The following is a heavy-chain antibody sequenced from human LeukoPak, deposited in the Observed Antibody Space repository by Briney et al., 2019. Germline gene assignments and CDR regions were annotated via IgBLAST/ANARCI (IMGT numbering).Heavy chain of an antibody. CDR1: GFTFTSYW. CDR3: ARDRSRSVY. Sequence: GGSLRLSCEASGFTFTSYWMSWVRQAPGKGLEWVANIKPDGSEKYYVDSVTGRFTIPRDNAKNSLYLQMNSLRAEDTAVYYCARDRSRSVYWGQGTLVTVSS. CDR2: IKPDGSEK. V-gene: IGHV3-7*01. D-gene: IGHD3-3*01. J-gene: IGHJ4*02.